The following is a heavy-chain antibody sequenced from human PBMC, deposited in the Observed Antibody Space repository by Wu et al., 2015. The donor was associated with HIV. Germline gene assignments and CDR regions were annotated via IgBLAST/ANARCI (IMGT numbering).Heavy chain of an antibody. CDR3: ARDPPEYYDILTGYSYMGLDY. J-gene: IGHJ4*02. CDR1: GGTFGTHA. V-gene: IGHV1-69*13. CDR2: SIPRFGTA. Sequence: QVQLEQSGAEVKKPGSSVKLSCKAPGGTFGTHAINWVRQAPGQGLEWMGRSIPRFGTANYAEKFVGRVTISADESITGYMELRSLRSDDTAVYYCARDPPEYYDILTGYSYMGLDYWGQGTLVTVSS. D-gene: IGHD3-9*01.